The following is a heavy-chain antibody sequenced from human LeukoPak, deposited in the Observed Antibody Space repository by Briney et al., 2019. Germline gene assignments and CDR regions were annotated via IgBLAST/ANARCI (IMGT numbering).Heavy chain of an antibody. CDR1: GFTFSDYY. D-gene: IGHD4/OR15-4a*01. V-gene: IGHV3-11*05. CDR2: ISSSSSYT. CDR3: ARDRAVLDPSYFDL. Sequence: PGGSLRLSCAASGFTFSDYYMSWIRQAPGKGLEWVSYISSSSSYTNYAESVKGRFTISRDNAKNSLYLQMNSLRAEDTAVYYCARDRAVLDPSYFDLWGRGTLVTVSS. J-gene: IGHJ2*01.